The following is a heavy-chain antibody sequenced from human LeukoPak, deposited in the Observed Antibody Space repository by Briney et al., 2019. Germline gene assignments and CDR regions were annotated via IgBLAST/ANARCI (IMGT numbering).Heavy chain of an antibody. V-gene: IGHV1-18*01. J-gene: IGHJ3*02. CDR2: ISAYNGNT. CDR1: GYTFTSYG. Sequence: ASVKVSCKASGYTFTSYGISWVRQAPGQGLEWMGWISAYNGNTNYAQKLQGRVTMTTDTSTSTAYMELRSLRSGDTAVYYCARDQRTYCGGDCLLDDAFDIWGQGTMVTVSS. CDR3: ARDQRTYCGGDCLLDDAFDI. D-gene: IGHD2-21*01.